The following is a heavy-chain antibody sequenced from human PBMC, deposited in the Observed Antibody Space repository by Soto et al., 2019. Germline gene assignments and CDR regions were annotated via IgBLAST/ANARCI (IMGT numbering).Heavy chain of an antibody. CDR3: WVLSFPFDY. V-gene: IGHV1-46*01. D-gene: IGHD3-16*02. CDR2: INPSGGST. J-gene: IGHJ4*02. CDR1: GYTFTSYY. Sequence: ASVKVSCKASGYTFTSYYMHWVRQAPGQGLEWMGVINPSGGSTTYAQKFQGRVTMTRDTSTSTVYMELSSLRSDDTAMYYCWVLSFPFDYWGQGTLVTVSS.